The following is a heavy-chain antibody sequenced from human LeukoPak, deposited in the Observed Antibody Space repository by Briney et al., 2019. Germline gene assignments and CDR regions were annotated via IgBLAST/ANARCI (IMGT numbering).Heavy chain of an antibody. J-gene: IGHJ5*02. D-gene: IGHD3-22*01. CDR1: GFTFSSYA. CDR2: IYSGGST. CDR3: ALEGYDSSGYEYNWFDP. V-gene: IGHV3-53*01. Sequence: PGGSLRLSCAASGFTFSSYAMSWVRQAPGKGLEWVSVIYSGGSTYYADSVKGRFTISRDNSKNTLYLQMNSLRAEDTAVYYCALEGYDSSGYEYNWFDPWGQGTLVTVSS.